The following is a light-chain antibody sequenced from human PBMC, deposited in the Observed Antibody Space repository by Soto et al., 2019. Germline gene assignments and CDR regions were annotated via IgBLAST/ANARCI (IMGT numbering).Light chain of an antibody. Sequence: IVLTQSPATLSVSPWERVTLSCRASQSVDISLAWYQQKPGQAPRLLIYGASTRATGTPARFSGSGSGTEFTLTISSLQSEDFALYYCQQYNKWPLITFGQGTRLEIK. V-gene: IGKV3D-15*01. CDR1: QSVDIS. CDR3: QQYNKWPLIT. J-gene: IGKJ5*01. CDR2: GAS.